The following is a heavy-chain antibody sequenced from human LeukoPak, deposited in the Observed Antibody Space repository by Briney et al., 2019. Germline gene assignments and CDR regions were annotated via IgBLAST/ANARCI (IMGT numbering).Heavy chain of an antibody. D-gene: IGHD3-22*01. V-gene: IGHV4-59*08. CDR1: AGSIRSYH. J-gene: IGHJ4*02. CDR3: ARWDDSSRSFED. CDR2: IYYTGSS. Sequence: SETLSLTCTVSAGSIRSYHWNWIRQSPGRGLEWIGYIYYTGSSNYSPSLKSRVTMSVDPSKSQFSLRLSSVTASDTAVYYCARWDDSSRSFEDWGQGTLVTVSS.